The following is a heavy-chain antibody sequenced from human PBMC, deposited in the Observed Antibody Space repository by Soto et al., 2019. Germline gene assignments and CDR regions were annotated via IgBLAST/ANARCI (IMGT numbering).Heavy chain of an antibody. CDR2: IIPIFGTA. J-gene: IGHJ4*02. V-gene: IGHV1-69*13. D-gene: IGHD3-22*01. CDR1: GGNFSSYA. CDR3: ARGISDSSGYFGY. Sequence: SVKVSCKGSGGNFSSYAISWVRQAPGQGLEWMGGIIPIFGTANYAQKFQGRVTITADESTSTAYMELSSLRSEDTAVYYCARGISDSSGYFGYWGQGTLVTVSS.